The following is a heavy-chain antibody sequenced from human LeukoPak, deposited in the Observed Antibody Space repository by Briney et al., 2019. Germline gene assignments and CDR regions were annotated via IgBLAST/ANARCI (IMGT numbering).Heavy chain of an antibody. J-gene: IGHJ4*02. CDR3: AREYSSSRYLAY. Sequence: PSETLSLTCTVSAGSISAYYWSWLREPAGRGLEWIGRLHSSGSTNYSPSLQSRVTMSLDTSKNLFSLNLSSITAADTAVYFCAREYSSSRYLAYWGQGILVTVYS. CDR1: AGSISAYY. V-gene: IGHV4-4*07. D-gene: IGHD2-2*01. CDR2: LHSSGST.